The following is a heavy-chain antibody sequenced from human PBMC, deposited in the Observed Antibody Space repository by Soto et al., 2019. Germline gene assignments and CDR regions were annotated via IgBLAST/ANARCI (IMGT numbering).Heavy chain of an antibody. Sequence: SVKVSCKASGGTFSSYAISWVRQAPGQGLEWMGGIIPIFGTANYAQKFQGRVTITADESTSTAYMELSSLRSEDTAVYYCASPTMNIAARDYYYYGMDVWGQGTTVTVSS. CDR3: ASPTMNIAARDYYYYGMDV. CDR1: GGTFSSYA. D-gene: IGHD6-6*01. CDR2: IIPIFGTA. J-gene: IGHJ6*02. V-gene: IGHV1-69*13.